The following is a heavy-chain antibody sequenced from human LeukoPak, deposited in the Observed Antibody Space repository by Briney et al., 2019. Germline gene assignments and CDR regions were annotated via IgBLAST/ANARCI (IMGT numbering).Heavy chain of an antibody. CDR2: INPNSGGT. CDR1: GYTFTGYY. Sequence: GASVKVSCKASGYTFTGYYMHWVRQAPGQGLEWMGWINPNSGGTNYAQKFQGRVTMTRDTSISTAYMELSRLRSDDTAVYYCARCASKYSSSWYRYYFDYWGQGTLVTVSS. D-gene: IGHD6-13*01. J-gene: IGHJ4*02. CDR3: ARCASKYSSSWYRYYFDY. V-gene: IGHV1-2*02.